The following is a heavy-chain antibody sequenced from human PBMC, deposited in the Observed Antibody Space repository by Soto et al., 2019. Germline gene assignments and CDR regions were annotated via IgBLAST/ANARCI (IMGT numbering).Heavy chain of an antibody. D-gene: IGHD2-15*01. V-gene: IGHV5-51*01. Sequence: GESLNISCKGSGYSFTSYWIGWVRQMPGKGLEWMGIIYPGDSDTRYSPSFQGQVTISADKSISTAYLQWSSLKASDTAMYYCARYSATSFHYYYYGMDVRRQGTTVTVS. CDR3: ARYSATSFHYYYYGMDV. J-gene: IGHJ6*02. CDR1: GYSFTSYW. CDR2: IYPGDSDT.